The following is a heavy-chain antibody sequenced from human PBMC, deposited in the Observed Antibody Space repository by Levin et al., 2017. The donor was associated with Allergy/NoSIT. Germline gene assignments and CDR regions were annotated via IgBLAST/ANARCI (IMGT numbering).Heavy chain of an antibody. J-gene: IGHJ4*02. Sequence: PSETLSLTCAVSGGSISDSNWWSWVRQPPGKGLEWIGEIYHTGSANYNPSLKSRVTISVDKSKNQFSLKLTSVTAADTAVYYCAHIAIGIDSLWDWGQGTLVTVSS. CDR2: IYHTGSA. D-gene: IGHD1-26*01. V-gene: IGHV4-4*02. CDR1: GGSISDSNW. CDR3: AHIAIGIDSLWD.